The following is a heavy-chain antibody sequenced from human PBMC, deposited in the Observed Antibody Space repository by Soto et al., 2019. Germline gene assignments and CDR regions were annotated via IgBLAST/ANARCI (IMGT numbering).Heavy chain of an antibody. CDR3: ASRVGANSRDAFDI. CDR2: AIPVYGST. Sequence: QVQLVQSGAEVKKPGTSVKVSCEGSGGTFSNYAITWVRQAPGQGLEWLVGAIPVYGSTNYAQKFQCRVTITAGESATTTFMALSRLRSADTAVYYWASRVGANSRDAFDIWGQGTLVTVS. D-gene: IGHD3-16*01. V-gene: IGHV1-69*01. CDR1: GGTFSNYA. J-gene: IGHJ3*02.